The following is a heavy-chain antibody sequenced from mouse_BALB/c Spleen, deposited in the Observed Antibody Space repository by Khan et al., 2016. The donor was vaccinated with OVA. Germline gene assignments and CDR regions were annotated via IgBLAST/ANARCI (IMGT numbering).Heavy chain of an antibody. CDR1: GYSFTSYL. CDR2: IYPGNSDT. D-gene: IGHD1-3*01. V-gene: IGHV1-5*01. Sequence: EVQLQESGTVLARPGASVKMSCKASGYSFTSYLIHWVKQRPGQGLEWIGDIYPGNSDTSYNQKFKDKAKLTAGTSASTAYMELSSLTNEDSAVYSWTRGGYSSFAYWGQGTLVTVSA. CDR3: TRGGYSSFAY. J-gene: IGHJ3*01.